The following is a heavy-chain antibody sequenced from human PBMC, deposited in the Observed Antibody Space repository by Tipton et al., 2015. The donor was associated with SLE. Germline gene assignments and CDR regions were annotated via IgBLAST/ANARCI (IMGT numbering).Heavy chain of an antibody. J-gene: IGHJ3*02. Sequence: TLSLTCTVSGGSISSYYWSWIRQPAGKGREWIGSIYHSGSTYYNPSLKSRVTISVDTSKNQFSLKLSSVTAADTAVYYCARNFYGGNSAFDIWGQGTMVTVSS. V-gene: IGHV4-4*07. CDR1: GGSISSYY. CDR2: IYHSGST. D-gene: IGHD4-23*01. CDR3: ARNFYGGNSAFDI.